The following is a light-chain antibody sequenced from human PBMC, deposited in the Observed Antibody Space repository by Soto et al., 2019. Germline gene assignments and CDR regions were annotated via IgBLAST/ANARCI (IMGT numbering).Light chain of an antibody. V-gene: IGKV1-39*01. CDR1: QLINGY. Sequence: DIQLTQSPSSLSASLGDRVTISCQASQLINGYLNWYQQKPGKAPRLLIYTASNLQSGVPSRFSGTRSGTDFTLSISDLQAEDFATYYCQQTYSPLRTFGQGTRVEIK. J-gene: IGKJ1*01. CDR3: QQTYSPLRT. CDR2: TAS.